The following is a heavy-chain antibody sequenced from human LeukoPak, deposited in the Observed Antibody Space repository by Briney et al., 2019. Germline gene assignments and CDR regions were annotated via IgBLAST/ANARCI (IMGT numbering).Heavy chain of an antibody. D-gene: IGHD2-21*01. CDR2: LVYDGII. CDR1: GFTFSSYW. V-gene: IGHV3-33*08. CDR3: ARDLSAAYDF. J-gene: IGHJ4*02. Sequence: GGSLRLSCAASGFTFSSYWMNWARQAPGKGLEWVARLVYDGIINYGDFAKGRFTISRDNSKSALYLEMNSLRVEDSGIYYCARDLSAAYDFWGQGVVVTVSS.